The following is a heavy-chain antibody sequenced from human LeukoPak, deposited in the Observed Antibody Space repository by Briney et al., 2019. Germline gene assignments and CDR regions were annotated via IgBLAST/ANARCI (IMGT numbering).Heavy chain of an antibody. CDR3: AKVGPYGSGTGFDY. D-gene: IGHD3-10*01. V-gene: IGHV3-30-3*01. J-gene: IGHJ4*02. CDR2: ISYDGSNK. Sequence: PGGSLRLSCAASGFTFSSYAMHWVRQAPGKGLEWVAVISYDGSNKYYADSVKGRFTISRDNSKNTLYLQMNSLRAEDTAVYYCAKVGPYGSGTGFDYWGQGTLVTVSS. CDR1: GFTFSSYA.